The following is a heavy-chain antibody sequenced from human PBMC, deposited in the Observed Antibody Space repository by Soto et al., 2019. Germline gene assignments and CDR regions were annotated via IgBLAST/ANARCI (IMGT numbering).Heavy chain of an antibody. CDR1: GFTFSSYA. CDR3: AKGKFRNHVVVVITIDY. CDR2: ISGSGGST. Sequence: GGSLRLSCAASGFTFSSYAMIWVRQAPGKGLEWVSAISGSGGSTYYADSVKGRFTISRDNSKNTLYLQMNSLRAEDTAVYYCAKGKFRNHVVVVITIDYWGQGTLGTVS. J-gene: IGHJ4*02. D-gene: IGHD3-22*01. V-gene: IGHV3-23*01.